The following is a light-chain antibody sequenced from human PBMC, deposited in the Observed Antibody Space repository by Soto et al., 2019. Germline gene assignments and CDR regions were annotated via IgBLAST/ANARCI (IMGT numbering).Light chain of an antibody. Sequence: PGERASLSCCSIQSITSSFLAWYQQKPGQAPRLLIYGASSRATGIPDRFSGTGSETDFTLTINSLEPEDFAVYYCQQRNVWPPITFGQGTRLEIK. J-gene: IGKJ5*01. CDR1: QSITSSF. CDR2: GAS. CDR3: QQRNVWPPIT. V-gene: IGKV3D-20*02.